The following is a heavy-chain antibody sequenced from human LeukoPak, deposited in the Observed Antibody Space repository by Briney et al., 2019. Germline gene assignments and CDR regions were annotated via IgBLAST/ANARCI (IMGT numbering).Heavy chain of an antibody. Sequence: LPGGSLRLSCAASGFTFDDYAMHWVRQAPGKGLEWVSLISGDGGSTYYADSVRGRFTISRDNSKNSLYLQMNSLRTEDTALYYCAKDKVTAPVAYYFDYWGQGTLVTVSS. D-gene: IGHD4-11*01. CDR2: ISGDGGST. CDR1: GFTFDDYA. J-gene: IGHJ4*02. CDR3: AKDKVTAPVAYYFDY. V-gene: IGHV3-43*02.